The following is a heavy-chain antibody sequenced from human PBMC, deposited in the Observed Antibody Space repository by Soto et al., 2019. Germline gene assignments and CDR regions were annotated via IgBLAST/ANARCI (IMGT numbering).Heavy chain of an antibody. D-gene: IGHD5-12*01. CDR3: DRDGSVAGNWFDP. CDR2: IYHSGST. V-gene: IGHV4-30-2*01. CDR1: GGSISSGGYS. J-gene: IGHJ5*02. Sequence: QLQLQESGSGLVKPSQTLSLTYAVSGGSISSGGYSWSWIRQPPGKGLEWIGNIYHSGSTYYNPSLKSRVTISVDRSKNQFSLKLSSVTAADTAVYYCDRDGSVAGNWFDPWGQGTLVTVSS.